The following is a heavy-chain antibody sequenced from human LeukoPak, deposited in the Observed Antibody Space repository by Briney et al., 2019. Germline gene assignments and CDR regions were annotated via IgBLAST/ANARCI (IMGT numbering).Heavy chain of an antibody. CDR3: ARGGVPAALYGMDV. V-gene: IGHV1-69*13. D-gene: IGHD2-2*01. CDR1: GGTFSSYA. J-gene: IGHJ6*04. CDR2: IIPIFGTA. Sequence: SVKVSCKASGGTFSSYAISWVRQAPGQGLEWMGGIIPIFGTANYAQKFQGRVTITADESTSTAYMEVSSLRSEDTAVYYCARGGVPAALYGMDVWGKGTTVTVSS.